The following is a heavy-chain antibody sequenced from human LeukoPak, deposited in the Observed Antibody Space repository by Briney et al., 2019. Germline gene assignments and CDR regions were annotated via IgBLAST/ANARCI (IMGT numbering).Heavy chain of an antibody. Sequence: ASVKVSCKASGYTFTSYGISWVQQAPGKGLEWMGRVDPEEGETIYADRFQGRLIITADTFTDTAYMELSSLRSEDTAVYFCATSPSIPAAPNDYWGQGTLVTVSS. V-gene: IGHV1-69-2*01. D-gene: IGHD2-2*01. CDR3: ATSPSIPAAPNDY. CDR2: VDPEEGET. CDR1: GYTFTSYG. J-gene: IGHJ4*02.